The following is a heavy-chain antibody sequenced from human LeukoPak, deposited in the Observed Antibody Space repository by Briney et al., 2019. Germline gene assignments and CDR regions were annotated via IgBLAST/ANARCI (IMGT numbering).Heavy chain of an antibody. Sequence: ASGTPSFTASAGTFTICAISWMRQAPGQGLEWMGGIIPIFGTANYAQKFQGRVTITTDESTSTAYMELSSLRSEDTAVFYCAREARRGLQHNPNFDYWGQGTLVTVSS. D-gene: IGHD5-24*01. CDR2: IIPIFGTA. CDR3: AREARRGLQHNPNFDY. CDR1: AGTFTICA. V-gene: IGHV1-69*05. J-gene: IGHJ4*02.